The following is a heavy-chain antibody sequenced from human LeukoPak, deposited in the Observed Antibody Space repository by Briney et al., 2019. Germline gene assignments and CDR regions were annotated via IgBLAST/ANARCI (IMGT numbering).Heavy chain of an antibody. J-gene: IGHJ4*02. D-gene: IGHD3-3*01. CDR3: AREYYGFWSGYYTNFDY. V-gene: IGHV3-7*01. CDR1: GFAFSSYW. CDR2: IKQDGSEK. Sequence: QSGGSLRLSCAASGFAFSSYWMSWVRQAPGKGLEWVANIKQDGSEKYYVDSVKGRFTISRDNAKNSLYLQMNSLRAEDTAVYYCAREYYGFWSGYYTNFDYWGQGTLVTVSS.